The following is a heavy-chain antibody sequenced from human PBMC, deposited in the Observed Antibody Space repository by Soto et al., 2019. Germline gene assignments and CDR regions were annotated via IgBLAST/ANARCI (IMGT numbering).Heavy chain of an antibody. CDR1: GITFGSSG. D-gene: IGHD4-17*01. CDR3: AKENIMTTVTTFDY. J-gene: IGHJ4*02. Sequence: GGARRPSCEAPGITFGSSGRCWGRPAPGKGLEWVSAISGSGGSTYYADSVKGRFTISRDNSKNTLYLQMNSLRAEDTAVYYCAKENIMTTVTTFDYWGQGTLVTVSS. V-gene: IGHV3-23*01. CDR2: ISGSGGST.